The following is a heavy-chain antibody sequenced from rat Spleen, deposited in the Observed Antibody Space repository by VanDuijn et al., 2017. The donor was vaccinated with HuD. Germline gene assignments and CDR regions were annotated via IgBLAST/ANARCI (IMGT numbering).Heavy chain of an antibody. CDR3: TRGPLLQWRLFDY. CDR2: ITNTGGST. Sequence: EVQLVESGGGLVQPGRSLKLSCAASGFTFSNYYMAWVRQAPTKGLEWVASITNTGGSTYYPDSVKGRFTISRDNAKSTLYLQMNSLRSEDTATYYCTRGPLLQWRLFDYWGQGVMVTVSS. D-gene: IGHD1-1*01. V-gene: IGHV5S23*01. CDR1: GFTFSNYY. J-gene: IGHJ2*01.